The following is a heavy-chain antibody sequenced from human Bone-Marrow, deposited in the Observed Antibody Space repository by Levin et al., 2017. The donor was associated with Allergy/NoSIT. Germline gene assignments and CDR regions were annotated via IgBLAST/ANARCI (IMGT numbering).Heavy chain of an antibody. J-gene: IGHJ6*02. CDR3: AREPSTIAVAGSMDV. CDR1: GDSVSSNSAA. D-gene: IGHD6-19*01. CDR2: TFYKSKWYN. V-gene: IGHV6-1*01. Sequence: SQTLSLTCAISGDSVSSNSAAWNWIRQSPSRGLEWLGRTFYKSKWYNDYAESVKSRVTINPDTSKNQFSLQLNSVTPEDTAVYYCAREPSTIAVAGSMDVWGQGTTVTVSS.